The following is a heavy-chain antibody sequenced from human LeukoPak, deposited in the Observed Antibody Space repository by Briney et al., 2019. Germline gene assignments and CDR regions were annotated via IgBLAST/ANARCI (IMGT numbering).Heavy chain of an antibody. J-gene: IGHJ4*02. CDR3: ARDRWFGERNFDY. V-gene: IGHV1-3*01. D-gene: IGHD3-10*01. CDR2: INAGNGNT. CDR1: GYTFTSYA. Sequence: ASVKVSCKASGYTFTSYAMHWVRQATGQRLEWMGWINAGNGNTKYSQKFQGRVTITRDTSASTAYMELSSLRSEDTAVYYCARDRWFGERNFDYWGQGTLVTVSS.